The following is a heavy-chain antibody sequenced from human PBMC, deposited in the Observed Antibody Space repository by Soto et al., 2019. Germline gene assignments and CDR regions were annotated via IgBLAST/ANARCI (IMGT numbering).Heavy chain of an antibody. CDR1: GYTFTSYA. CDR3: ARDRKIQLWLGSGYYYMDV. D-gene: IGHD5-18*01. Sequence: ASVKVSCKASGYTFTSYAMHWVRQAPGQRLEWMGWINAGNGNTKYSQKFQGRVTITRDTSASTAYMELSSLRSEDTAVYYCARDRKIQLWLGSGYYYMDVRGKGTTVTVSS. V-gene: IGHV1-3*01. CDR2: INAGNGNT. J-gene: IGHJ6*03.